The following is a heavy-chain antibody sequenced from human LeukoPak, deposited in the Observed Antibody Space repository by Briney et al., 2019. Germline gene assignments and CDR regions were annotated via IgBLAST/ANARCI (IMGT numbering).Heavy chain of an antibody. J-gene: IGHJ4*02. CDR2: LNGYGSST. Sequence: PGGSLRLSCAASGFTFISYWMHWVRQAPGKGLVWVSRLNGYGSSTEFADSVKGRFTISRDNAKNTLYLQMNSLRAEDTAVYYCARDAPGNTALDYWGQGTLVTVSS. CDR3: ARDAPGNTALDY. CDR1: GFTFISYW. V-gene: IGHV3-74*01. D-gene: IGHD5-18*01.